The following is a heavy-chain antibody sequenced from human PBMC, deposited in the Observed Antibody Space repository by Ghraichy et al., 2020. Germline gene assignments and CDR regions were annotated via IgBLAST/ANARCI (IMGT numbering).Heavy chain of an antibody. CDR3: ARGSYDFWSGYYKDAFDI. Sequence: SETLSLTCTVSGGSISSYYWSWIRQPPGKGLEWIGYIYYSGSTNYNPSLKSRVTISVDTSKNQFSLKLSSVTAADTAVYYCARGSYDFWSGYYKDAFDIWGQGTMVTVSS. D-gene: IGHD3-3*01. J-gene: IGHJ3*02. CDR1: GGSISSYY. CDR2: IYYSGST. V-gene: IGHV4-59*01.